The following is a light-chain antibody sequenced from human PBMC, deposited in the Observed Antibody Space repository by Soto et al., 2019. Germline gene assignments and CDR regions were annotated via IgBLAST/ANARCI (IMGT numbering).Light chain of an antibody. J-gene: IGKJ5*01. V-gene: IGKV2-30*02. CDR2: KVS. Sequence: VLITQYPISLPVTLEQPASISCRSNQSLVHSDGIAYFSWFQQRPGRSPWRLIYKVSNRDSGVPARFSGSGSGTDFALKISRVEAEDVGVYYCMQGTHWPITFGQGTRLEIK. CDR3: MQGTHWPIT. CDR1: QSLVHSDGIAY.